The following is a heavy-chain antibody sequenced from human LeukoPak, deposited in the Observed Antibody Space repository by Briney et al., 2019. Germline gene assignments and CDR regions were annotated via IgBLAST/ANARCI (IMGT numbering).Heavy chain of an antibody. V-gene: IGHV3-23*01. Sequence: GGSLRLSCAASGFTFSSYAMSWVRKAPGKGMEWVSGISGSGGSTHYADSVKGRFTISRDNSKNTLYLQMNSLRAEDTAVYYCAKEQDYDILTGSDYWGQGTLVTVSS. J-gene: IGHJ4*02. D-gene: IGHD3-9*01. CDR3: AKEQDYDILTGSDY. CDR2: ISGSGGST. CDR1: GFTFSSYA.